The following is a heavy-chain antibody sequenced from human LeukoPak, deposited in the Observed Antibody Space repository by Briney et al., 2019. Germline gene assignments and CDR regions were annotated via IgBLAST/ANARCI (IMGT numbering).Heavy chain of an antibody. Sequence: PSETLSLTCAVYGGSFSGYYWSWIRQPPGKGLEWIGEINHSGSTNYNPSLKSRVTISVDTSKNQFSLKLSSVTAADTAVYYCARVMTSIAARGRYYGMDVWGQGTTVTVSS. CDR2: INHSGST. CDR3: ARVMTSIAARGRYYGMDV. CDR1: GGSFSGYY. J-gene: IGHJ6*02. D-gene: IGHD6-6*01. V-gene: IGHV4-34*01.